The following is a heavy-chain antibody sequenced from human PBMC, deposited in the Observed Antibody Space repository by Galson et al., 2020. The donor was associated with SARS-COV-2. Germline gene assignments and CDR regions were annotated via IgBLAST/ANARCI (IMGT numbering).Heavy chain of an antibody. Sequence: SGPTLVKPTQTLTLTCTFSGVSLSSSETRVSWIRQPPGKALEWLARIDWDDDKFYSTSLKTRLTISKDTSKNQVVLTMTNMDPVDTATYYCARRQRGDYAFDSWGHGTLVTVSS. CDR2: IDWDDDK. CDR1: GVSLSSSETR. V-gene: IGHV2-70*04. D-gene: IGHD3-10*01. J-gene: IGHJ4*01. CDR3: ARRQRGDYAFDS.